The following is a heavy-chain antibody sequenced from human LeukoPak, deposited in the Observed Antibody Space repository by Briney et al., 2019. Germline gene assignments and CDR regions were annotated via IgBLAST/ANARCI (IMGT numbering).Heavy chain of an antibody. Sequence: GGSLRLSCAASGFTFSSYAMSWVRQAPGKGLEWVSAMSGSGGNTYYADSVKGRFTISRDNSKNTLYLQMSSLGAEDTAVYYCARSPRGYYDSRGYYFFFYYYYMDVWGKGTTVTVSS. CDR2: MSGSGGNT. CDR1: GFTFSSYA. CDR3: ARSPRGYYDSRGYYFFFYYYYMDV. V-gene: IGHV3-23*01. J-gene: IGHJ6*03. D-gene: IGHD3-22*01.